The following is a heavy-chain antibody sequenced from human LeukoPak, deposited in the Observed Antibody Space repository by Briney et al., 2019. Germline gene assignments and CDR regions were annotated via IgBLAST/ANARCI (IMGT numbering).Heavy chain of an antibody. J-gene: IGHJ4*02. CDR1: GYTFTGYY. CDR2: INPNSGGT. CDR3: ARVARCSGGSCYPLSQFDY. Sequence: GASVKVSCKASGYTFTGYYMHWVRQAPGQGLEWMGRINPNSGGTNYAQKFQGRVTMTGDTSISTAYMELSRLRSGDTAVYYCARVARCSGGSCYPLSQFDYWGQGTLVTVSS. D-gene: IGHD2-15*01. V-gene: IGHV1-2*06.